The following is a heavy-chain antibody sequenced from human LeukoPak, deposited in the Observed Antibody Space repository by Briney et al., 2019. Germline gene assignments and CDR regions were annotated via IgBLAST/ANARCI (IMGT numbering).Heavy chain of an antibody. V-gene: IGHV1-69*05. Sequence: GASVTVSCKASGATFSNYAISWVRQARRPGLEWMGRIIPIFGTTNYAQKFQGRITITTDESTSTAYMELSSLRSEDTAVYYCARGGEANYYDTSGYYLYYYWGQGTLVTVSS. J-gene: IGHJ4*02. CDR2: IIPIFGTT. CDR1: GATFSNYA. CDR3: ARGGEANYYDTSGYYLYYY. D-gene: IGHD3-22*01.